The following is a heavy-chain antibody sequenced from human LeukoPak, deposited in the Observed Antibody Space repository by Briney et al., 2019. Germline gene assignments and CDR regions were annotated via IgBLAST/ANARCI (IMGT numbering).Heavy chain of an antibody. CDR1: GFSFSCYY. Sequence: SETLSLTCAVYGFSFSCYYWSWLRQPPGKGLEWFGEINHSGSTNYNPSLKSRVTISVATFKNQFLLLLSPVTAADTAEYCCWRRRRHYNILTGSYISETFDYWGQGTLGTVSS. J-gene: IGHJ4*02. CDR3: WRRRRHYNILTGSYISETFDY. CDR2: INHSGST. D-gene: IGHD3-9*01. V-gene: IGHV4-34*01.